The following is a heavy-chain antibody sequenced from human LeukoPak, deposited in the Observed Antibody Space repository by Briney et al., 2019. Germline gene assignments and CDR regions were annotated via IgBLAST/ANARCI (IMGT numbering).Heavy chain of an antibody. CDR3: ARETYVDTAMVLDY. CDR2: IHYSGKT. CDR1: SGSISSGAYY. V-gene: IGHV4-39*07. D-gene: IGHD5-18*01. J-gene: IGHJ4*02. Sequence: PSETLSLTCTVSSGSISSGAYYWGWIRQPPGKGLEWIGTIHYSGKTYYNPSLKSRVTISVDTSKNQFSLKLSSVTAADTAVYYCARETYVDTAMVLDYWGQGTLVTVTS.